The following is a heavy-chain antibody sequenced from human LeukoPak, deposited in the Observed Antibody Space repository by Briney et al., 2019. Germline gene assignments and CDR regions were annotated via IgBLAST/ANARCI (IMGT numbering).Heavy chain of an antibody. CDR1: GFTFSSYG. D-gene: IGHD2-8*01. Sequence: GGSLRLSCAASGFTFSSYGMSWVRQAPGKGLEWVSGISSIDGSTYYADSVKGRFTVSRDNSKNTLYLQMNSLRAEDTAVYYCAREIMNYYYMDVWGKGTTVTVSS. CDR3: AREIMNYYYMDV. J-gene: IGHJ6*03. CDR2: ISSIDGST. V-gene: IGHV3-23*01.